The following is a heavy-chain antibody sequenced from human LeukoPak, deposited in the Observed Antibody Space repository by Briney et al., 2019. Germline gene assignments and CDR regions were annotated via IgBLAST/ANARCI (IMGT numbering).Heavy chain of an antibody. CDR3: ARGEYAFDY. CDR1: GFTFSSYW. V-gene: IGHV3-74*01. J-gene: IGHJ4*02. D-gene: IGHD3-10*01. CDR2: IYIDGSTT. Sequence: GGALRLSCAASGFTFSSYWMHWVRQAPGKGLVWVSRIYIDGSTTSYADSVKGRFTISRDNAKNTLYLQMNSLRVEDTAVYYCARGEYAFDYWGQGTLVTVSS.